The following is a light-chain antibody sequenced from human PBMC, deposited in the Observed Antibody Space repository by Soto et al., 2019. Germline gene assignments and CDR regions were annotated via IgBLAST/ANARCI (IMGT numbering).Light chain of an antibody. CDR3: QQFSSYPLT. Sequence: EIVMTQSPATLSVSPGGRSTLSCMASQSISDTLAWYQQKPGQAPRLLIYDASSRATGIPDRFSGGGSGTDFTLTISRLEPEDFAVYYCQQFSSYPLTCGGGNKVDIK. CDR1: QSISDT. CDR2: DAS. J-gene: IGKJ4*01. V-gene: IGKV3-20*01.